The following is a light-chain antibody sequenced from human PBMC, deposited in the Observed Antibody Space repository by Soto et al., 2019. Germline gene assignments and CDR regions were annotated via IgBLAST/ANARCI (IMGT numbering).Light chain of an antibody. CDR2: GAS. CDR1: QSIYSRA. CDR3: QEYGSSQT. V-gene: IGKV3-20*01. J-gene: IGKJ4*01. Sequence: EIVLTQSPDTLSLSPGERVTLSCRASQSIYSRALAWYQQKPDQAPRLLIYGASNRLTGIPDRFSGSGSGIDFTLTITRLEPEDFAVYYCQEYGSSQTFGGGTKVEI.